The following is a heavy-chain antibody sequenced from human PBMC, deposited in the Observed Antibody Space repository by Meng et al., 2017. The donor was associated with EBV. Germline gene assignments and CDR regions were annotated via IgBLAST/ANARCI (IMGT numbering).Heavy chain of an antibody. CDR3: ASESGRGYTPDY. D-gene: IGHD3-10*01. V-gene: IGHV1-69*01. Sequence: QVQLVQSPAEVKKPGASVKVSFKTSGGPFRYYAISLVRQAPGQGLEWLGGFLPRLGAPNYAQKFHGRVKITADESTSTHYMDLSSLRSEDTAIYYCASESGRGYTPDYWGQGTLVTVSS. CDR1: GGPFRYYA. J-gene: IGHJ4*02. CDR2: FLPRLGAP.